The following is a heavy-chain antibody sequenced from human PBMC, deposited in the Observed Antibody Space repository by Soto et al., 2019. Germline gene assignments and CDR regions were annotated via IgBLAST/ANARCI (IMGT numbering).Heavy chain of an antibody. CDR3: AREGVIFGVEYYFDY. J-gene: IGHJ4*02. Sequence: QVQLVQSGAEVKKPGSSVKVSCKASGGTFSSYAISWVRQAPGQGLEWMGGSIPIFGTANYAQKFQGRVTITADESTSTAYMELSSLRSEDTAVYYCAREGVIFGVEYYFDYWGQGTLVTVSS. CDR1: GGTFSSYA. V-gene: IGHV1-69*01. CDR2: SIPIFGTA. D-gene: IGHD3-3*01.